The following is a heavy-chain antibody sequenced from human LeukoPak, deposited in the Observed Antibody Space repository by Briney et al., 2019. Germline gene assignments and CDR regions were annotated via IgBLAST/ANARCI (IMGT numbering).Heavy chain of an antibody. V-gene: IGHV1-2*02. Sequence: ASVKVSCKASGYTFTDYYLHWVRQAPGQGLQWMGWINSNSAGTNYAQKFQGRVTMTRDTSISTAYMELSRLRSDDTAVYYCARWSGSAGYYYYYYMDVWGKGTTVTVSS. J-gene: IGHJ6*03. CDR3: ARWSGSAGYYYYYYMDV. CDR1: GYTFTDYY. CDR2: INSNSAGT. D-gene: IGHD3-10*01.